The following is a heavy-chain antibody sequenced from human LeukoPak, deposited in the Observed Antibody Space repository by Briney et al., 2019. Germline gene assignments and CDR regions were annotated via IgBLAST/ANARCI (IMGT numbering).Heavy chain of an antibody. CDR1: GYTFTSYG. V-gene: IGHV1-18*01. CDR2: ISAYNGNT. D-gene: IGHD4-17*01. CDR3: ATVWVRTTPTRGDAFDI. Sequence: ASVKVSCKASGYTFTSYGISWVRQAPGQGLEWMGWISAYNGNTNYAQKLQGRVTMTTDTSTSTAYMELRSLRSDDTAVYYCATVWVRTTPTRGDAFDIWGQGTMVTVSS. J-gene: IGHJ3*02.